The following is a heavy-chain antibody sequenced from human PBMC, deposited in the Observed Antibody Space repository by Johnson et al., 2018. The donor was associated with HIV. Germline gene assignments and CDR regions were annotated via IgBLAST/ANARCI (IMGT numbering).Heavy chain of an antibody. CDR2: INWNGGST. V-gene: IGHV3-20*04. CDR1: GFTFDDYG. D-gene: IGHD3-10*01. J-gene: IGHJ3*02. CDR3: ARDSRIGTMVLLSDAFDI. Sequence: EVQLVESGGGLVKPGGSLRLSCAASGFTFDDYGMSWVRQAPGKGLEWVSGINWNGGSTGYAYSVKGRFTISRDNAKNSLYLQMNSLRAEDTALYYCARDSRIGTMVLLSDAFDIWGQGTMVTVSS.